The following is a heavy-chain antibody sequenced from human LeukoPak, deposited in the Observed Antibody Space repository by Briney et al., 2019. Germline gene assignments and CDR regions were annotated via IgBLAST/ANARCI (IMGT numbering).Heavy chain of an antibody. Sequence: PSGTLSLTCTVSGGSISTYYWSWIRQPPGKGLEWIGHVHYSRNTNSNPSLKSRITMSVDTSKNQFSLKLSSVTAADTAVYFCARDTFYSETGSFEDWFDPWGQGTLVTVSS. V-gene: IGHV4-59*01. CDR2: VHYSRNT. D-gene: IGHD3-10*01. CDR3: ARDTFYSETGSFEDWFDP. CDR1: GGSISTYY. J-gene: IGHJ5*02.